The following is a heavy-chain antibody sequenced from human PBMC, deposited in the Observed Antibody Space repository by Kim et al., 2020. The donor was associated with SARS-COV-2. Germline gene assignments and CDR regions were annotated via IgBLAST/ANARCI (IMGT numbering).Heavy chain of an antibody. CDR2: INAANGKT. CDR3: ARCAVVGATQGGNNGNFDN. D-gene: IGHD2-15*01. J-gene: IGHJ4*02. V-gene: IGHV1-3*01. CDR1: GYIFTSYA. Sequence: ASVKVSCKASGYIFTSYALHWVRQAPGQRLEWMGWINAANGKTKYSQEFQDRVTITTDTSASTAYMELSSLRSEDTAVYYCARCAVVGATQGGNNGNFDNWGQGTLVTVSS.